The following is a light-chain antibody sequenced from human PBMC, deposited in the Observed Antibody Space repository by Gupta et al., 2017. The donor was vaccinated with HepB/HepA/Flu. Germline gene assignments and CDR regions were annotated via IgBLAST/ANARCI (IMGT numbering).Light chain of an antibody. CDR2: DFS. Sequence: QSALTQPASVSGSPGQSITISCTGHSGDIGGYNYVSWYQQNPGKSPKLMIYDFSIRPSGVSNRFSGSKSGNTASRTISGLQAEDGAVYFCSSYTTSSIPHVVFGGGTKLTVL. V-gene: IGLV2-14*03. CDR3: SSYTTSSIPHVV. J-gene: IGLJ2*01. CDR1: SGDIGGYNY.